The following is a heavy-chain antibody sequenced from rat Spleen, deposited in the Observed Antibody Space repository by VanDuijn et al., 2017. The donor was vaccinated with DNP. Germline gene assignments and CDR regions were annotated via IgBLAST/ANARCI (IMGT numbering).Heavy chain of an antibody. CDR2: INSAGST. Sequence: EVQLQESGPGLVKPSQSLSLTCSVTGYSITSNFRWSWIRKFPGNTLEWMGYINSAGSTDYNPSLKSRISITRDTSKNQFFLQVNSVTTEDTATYYCAVQLGVFDYWGQGVTVIVSS. V-gene: IGHV3-3*01. J-gene: IGHJ2*01. CDR3: AVQLGVFDY. D-gene: IGHD5-1*01. CDR1: GYSITSNFR.